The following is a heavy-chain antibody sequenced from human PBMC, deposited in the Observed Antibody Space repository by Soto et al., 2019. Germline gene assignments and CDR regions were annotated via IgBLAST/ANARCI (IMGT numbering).Heavy chain of an antibody. Sequence: QVQLVQSGAEVRKPGSSVKVSCHSSGDSFNDYPVTWVRQAPGQGLEWMGGTIPVSGTTNHAQEFQGRVTITADVSTSTVYMELSSLKYEDTALYYCASSYGVSWYGDFWGQGTLVTVSS. J-gene: IGHJ4*02. V-gene: IGHV1-69*01. CDR2: TIPVSGTT. D-gene: IGHD6-13*01. CDR3: ASSYGVSWYGDF. CDR1: GDSFNDYP.